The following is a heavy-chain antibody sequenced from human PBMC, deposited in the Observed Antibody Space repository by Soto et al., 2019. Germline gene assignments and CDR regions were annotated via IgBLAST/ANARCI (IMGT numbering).Heavy chain of an antibody. D-gene: IGHD3-10*01. J-gene: IGHJ4*02. Sequence: SETLSLTCTVSSAPVSSSTYTWGWIRQPPGKGLEWIGSIYYSGSTYYNPSLNSRVTVSVDTSKNQFSLKLSSVAAADTAVYYCARLIKGIWFGELLEYYFDYWGQGTLVTVSS. V-gene: IGHV4-39*01. CDR1: SAPVSSSTYT. CDR2: IYYSGST. CDR3: ARLIKGIWFGELLEYYFDY.